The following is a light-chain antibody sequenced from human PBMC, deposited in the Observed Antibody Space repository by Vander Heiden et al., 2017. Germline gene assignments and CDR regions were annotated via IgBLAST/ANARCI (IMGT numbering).Light chain of an antibody. V-gene: IGKV1-39*01. CDR3: QQSNSNPYT. Sequence: DIQMTQAPSSLSASVGDRVTITCRASQSISSYLNWYQQKPGKAPKLLIYAASSLQSGVPSRFSGSGYGTDFTLTISSLQPEDFATYYCQQSNSNPYTFGQGTKLEIK. CDR2: AAS. J-gene: IGKJ2*01. CDR1: QSISSY.